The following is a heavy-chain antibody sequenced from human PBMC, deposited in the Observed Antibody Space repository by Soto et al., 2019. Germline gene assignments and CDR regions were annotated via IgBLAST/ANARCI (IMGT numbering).Heavy chain of an antibody. D-gene: IGHD3-3*01. CDR2: MNPNSGNT. CDR1: GYTFTSYY. CDR3: ARYPQYYDFWSGYYPSKSQNDAFDI. Sequence: ASVKVSCKASGYTFTSYYMHWVRQATGQGLEWMGWMNPNSGNTGYAQKFQGRVTMTRNTSISTAYMELSSLRSEDTAVYYCARYPQYYDFWSGYYPSKSQNDAFDIWGQGTMVTVSS. V-gene: IGHV1-8*02. J-gene: IGHJ3*02.